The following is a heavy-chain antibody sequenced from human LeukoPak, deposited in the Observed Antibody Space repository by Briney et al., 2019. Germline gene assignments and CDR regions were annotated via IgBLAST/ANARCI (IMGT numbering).Heavy chain of an antibody. CDR1: GGTFSSYA. V-gene: IGHV1-3*01. CDR3: ARGDRGTIDY. D-gene: IGHD1-1*01. J-gene: IGHJ4*01. CDR2: INAGNGNT. Sequence: AASVKVSCKASGGTFSSYAISWVRQAPGQRLEWMGWINAGNGNTKYSQKFQGRVTITRDTSASTAYMELSSLRSEDTAVYYCARGDRGTIDYWGQGTLVTVSS.